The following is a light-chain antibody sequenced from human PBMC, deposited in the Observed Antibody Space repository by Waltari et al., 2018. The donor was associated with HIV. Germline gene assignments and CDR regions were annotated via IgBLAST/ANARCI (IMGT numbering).Light chain of an antibody. J-gene: IGLJ1*01. CDR3: QTWDNRTARV. CDR2: QDD. V-gene: IGLV3-1*01. CDR1: KLGTKY. Sequence: SYELTQPPSVSVSPGQTASITCSGDKLGTKYAFWYQQKAGQSPVLVIYQDDKRPSGIPKRFSGSNSGNTATLTISGTQAMDEADYYCQTWDNRTARVFGPGTKVTVL.